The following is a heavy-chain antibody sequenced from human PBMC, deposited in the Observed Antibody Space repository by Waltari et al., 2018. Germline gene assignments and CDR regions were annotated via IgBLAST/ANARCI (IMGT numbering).Heavy chain of an antibody. V-gene: IGHV3-15*01. CDR3: TTTRWFTFDY. CDR2: IKSKTDGGTT. Sequence: EVQLVESGGGLVKPGGSLRLSCAVSGLTFTHAWMSWVRQAPGKGLEWVGHIKSKTDGGTTDYAAPVKGRFTISRDDSKNTLYLQMNSLKTEDTAVYYCTTTRWFTFDYWGQGTLVTVSS. D-gene: IGHD2-15*01. J-gene: IGHJ4*02. CDR1: GLTFTHAW.